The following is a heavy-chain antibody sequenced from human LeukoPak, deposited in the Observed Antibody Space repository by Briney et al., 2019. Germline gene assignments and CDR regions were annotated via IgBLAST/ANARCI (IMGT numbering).Heavy chain of an antibody. CDR2: IYYSGST. Sequence: SETLSLTCTASGGSISSYYWSWIRQPPGKGLEWIGYIYYSGSTNYNPSLKSRVTISVDTSKNQFSLKLSSVTAADTAVYYCARASYYGSGMGFWFDPWGQGTLVTVSS. D-gene: IGHD3-10*01. V-gene: IGHV4-59*01. J-gene: IGHJ5*02. CDR3: ARASYYGSGMGFWFDP. CDR1: GGSISSYY.